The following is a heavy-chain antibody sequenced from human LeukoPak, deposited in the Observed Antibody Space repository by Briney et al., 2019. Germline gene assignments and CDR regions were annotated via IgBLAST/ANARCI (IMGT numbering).Heavy chain of an antibody. CDR1: GFTFSSYE. CDR3: ARDSGVWQPGDY. D-gene: IGHD6-13*01. J-gene: IGHJ4*02. Sequence: GGSLRLSCAASGFTFSSYEMNWVRQAPGKGLEWVSYISSSGSTIYYADSVKGRFTISRDNAKNSLYLQMNSLRAEDTALYYCARDSGVWQPGDYWGQGTLVTVSS. CDR2: ISSSGSTI. V-gene: IGHV3-48*03.